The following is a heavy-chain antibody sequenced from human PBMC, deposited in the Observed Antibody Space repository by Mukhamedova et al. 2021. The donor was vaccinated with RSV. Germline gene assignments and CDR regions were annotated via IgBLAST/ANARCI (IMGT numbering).Heavy chain of an antibody. Sequence: KSRVTISVDTFKNQFSLKLSSVTAADTAVYYCARDQYYDSFTTLTLFDYWGQGTLVTVPS. D-gene: IGHD3-22*01. J-gene: IGHJ4*02. V-gene: IGHV4-30-2*04. CDR3: ARDQYYDSFTTLTLFDY.